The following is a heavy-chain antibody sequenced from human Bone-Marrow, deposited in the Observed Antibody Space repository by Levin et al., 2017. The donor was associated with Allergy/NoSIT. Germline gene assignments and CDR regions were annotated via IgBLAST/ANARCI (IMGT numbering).Heavy chain of an antibody. Sequence: GESLKISCAASGFTFSSYAMHWVRQAPGKGLEWVAVISYDGSNKYYADSVKGRFTISRDNSKNTLYLQMNSLRAEDTAVYYCAREGGGHCTNGVCYPLKKNWFDPWGQGTLVTVSS. CDR2: ISYDGSNK. D-gene: IGHD2-8*01. CDR1: GFTFSSYA. J-gene: IGHJ5*02. V-gene: IGHV3-30-3*01. CDR3: AREGGGHCTNGVCYPLKKNWFDP.